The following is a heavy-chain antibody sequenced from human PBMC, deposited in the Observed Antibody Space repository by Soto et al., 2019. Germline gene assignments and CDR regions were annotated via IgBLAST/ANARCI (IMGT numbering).Heavy chain of an antibody. D-gene: IGHD5-12*01. CDR1: GVTFSSFA. V-gene: IGHV1-69*01. Sequence: QVQLVQSGAEVKQPGSSVKVSCQASGVTFSSFAISWVRQAPGQGLEWMGGIIPIFRTPNYAQNFQGRVTITADEATRSVYMELSRLRSEDTAVYYGARSTGSGFRPGTHRFNWFDPWGQGTLVTVSS. J-gene: IGHJ5*02. CDR2: IIPIFRTP. CDR3: ARSTGSGFRPGTHRFNWFDP.